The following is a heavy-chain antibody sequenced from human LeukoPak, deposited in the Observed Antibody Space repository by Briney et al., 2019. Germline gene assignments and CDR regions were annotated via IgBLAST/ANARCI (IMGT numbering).Heavy chain of an antibody. V-gene: IGHV3-30*18. CDR1: GFTFSSYG. J-gene: IGHJ1*01. CDR2: ISYDGSNK. D-gene: IGHD2-21*02. Sequence: PGRSLRLSCAASGFTFSSYGMHWVRQAPGKGLEWVAVISYDGSNKYYADSVKGRFIISRDNSKNTLYLQMNSLRAEDTAVYYCAKRRRVTANMPAEYFQHWGQGTLVTVSS. CDR3: AKRRRVTANMPAEYFQH.